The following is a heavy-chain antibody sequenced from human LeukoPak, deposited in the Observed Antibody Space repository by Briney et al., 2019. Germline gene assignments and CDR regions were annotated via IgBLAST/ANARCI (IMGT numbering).Heavy chain of an antibody. Sequence: GGSLRLSCAASGFTFSSYAMSWVRQAPGKGLEWVSAISGSGGSTYYADSVKGRFTLSRDNSKNTLYLQMNSLRAEDTAVYYCAKSRYSYGSRPGLSDYWGQGTLVTVSS. J-gene: IGHJ4*02. CDR1: GFTFSSYA. CDR3: AKSRYSYGSRPGLSDY. D-gene: IGHD5-18*01. CDR2: ISGSGGST. V-gene: IGHV3-23*01.